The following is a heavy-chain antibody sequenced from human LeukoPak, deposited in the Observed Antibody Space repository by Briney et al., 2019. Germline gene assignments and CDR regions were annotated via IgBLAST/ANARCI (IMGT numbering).Heavy chain of an antibody. CDR2: IWYDGSNK. V-gene: IGHV3-33*01. J-gene: IGHJ4*02. CDR3: ARELPPLEKYYFDY. D-gene: IGHD3-3*01. CDR1: GFTFRSYG. Sequence: GRSLRLSCAASGFTFRSYGMHRVRQAPGKGLQWLAVIWYDGSNKYYADSVKGRFTISRDNSKNTLSLQMNSLGAEDTAVYYCARELPPLEKYYFDYWGQGTLVTVSS.